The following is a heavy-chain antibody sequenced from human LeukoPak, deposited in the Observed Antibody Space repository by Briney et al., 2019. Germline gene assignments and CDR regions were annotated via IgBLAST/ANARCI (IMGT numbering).Heavy chain of an antibody. CDR3: ARRQDDSSGYYLRYYYMDV. Sequence: PSETLSLTCTVSGDSISSYYWSWIRQPPGKGLEWIGYIYYSGSTNYNPSLKSRVTISVDTSKNQFSLKLSSVTAADTAVYYCARRQDDSSGYYLRYYYMDVWGKGTTVTVSS. CDR2: IYYSGST. D-gene: IGHD3-22*01. V-gene: IGHV4-59*08. CDR1: GDSISSYY. J-gene: IGHJ6*03.